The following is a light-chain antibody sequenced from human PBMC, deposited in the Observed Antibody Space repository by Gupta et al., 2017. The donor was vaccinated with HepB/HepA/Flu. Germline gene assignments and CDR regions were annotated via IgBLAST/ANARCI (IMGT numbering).Light chain of an antibody. V-gene: IGKV3-15*01. CDR3: QQYNNWPLT. J-gene: IGKJ4*01. Sequence: EIVMTQSPVTLSVSPGERATLSCRASQSVSSNSAWYQQKPGQAPRLLIYGASTRATGIPARFSGSGSGTEFTLTISSLHSEDFAVYYCQQYNNWPLTFGGGTKVEIK. CDR1: QSVSSN. CDR2: GAS.